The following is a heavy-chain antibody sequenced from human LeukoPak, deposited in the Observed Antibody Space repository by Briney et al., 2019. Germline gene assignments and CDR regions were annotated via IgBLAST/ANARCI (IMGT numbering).Heavy chain of an antibody. J-gene: IGHJ6*03. D-gene: IGHD3-9*01. CDR3: ARDLFDWSDYYYYMDV. CDR2: ISWNSGSI. Sequence: GRSLRLSCAASGFTFDDYAMHWVRQAPGKGLEWVSGISWNSGSIGYADSVKGRFTISRDNAKNSLYLQMNSLRAEDTAVYYCARDLFDWSDYYYYMDVWGKGTTVTVSS. V-gene: IGHV3-9*01. CDR1: GFTFDDYA.